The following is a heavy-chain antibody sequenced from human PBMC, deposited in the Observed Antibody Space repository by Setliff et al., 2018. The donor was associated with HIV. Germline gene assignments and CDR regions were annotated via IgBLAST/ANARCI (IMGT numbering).Heavy chain of an antibody. D-gene: IGHD6-19*01. J-gene: IGHJ4*02. CDR2: ISYDGSKK. CDR1: GFTFSRYG. V-gene: IGHV3-30*04. CDR3: ARDTYSGWEFDY. Sequence: GGSLRLSCAASGFTFSRYGMHWVRQAPGKGLEWVAFISYDGSKKYDADFVKGRFTISRDNSKNTLYLQMNSLRTDDTAVYYCARDTYSGWEFDYWGQGTLVTVSS.